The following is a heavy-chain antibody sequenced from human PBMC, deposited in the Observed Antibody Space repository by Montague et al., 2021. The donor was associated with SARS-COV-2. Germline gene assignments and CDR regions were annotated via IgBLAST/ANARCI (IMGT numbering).Heavy chain of an antibody. J-gene: IGHJ4*02. V-gene: IGHV4-39*01. CDR3: ARRMDYYTAGHFCRAFDY. CDR1: GGSITTSSYY. Sequence: SETLSLTCTVSGGSITTSSYYWGWIRQPPGKGLEWIGSIFYSGRTTYYNPSLKSRVTMSVATSENRFSLKLSSVTAADTAVYYCARRMDYYTAGHFCRAFDYWGQGNLVTVSS. CDR2: IFYSGRTT. D-gene: IGHD3-3*02.